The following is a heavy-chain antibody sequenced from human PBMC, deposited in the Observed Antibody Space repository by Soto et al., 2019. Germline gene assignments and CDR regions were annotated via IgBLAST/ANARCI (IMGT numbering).Heavy chain of an antibody. D-gene: IGHD2-15*01. CDR3: ARGPSSLAH. CDR1: GDSVSSNNPA. V-gene: IGHV6-1*01. Sequence: SQTLSLTCAISGDSVSSNNPAWNWIRQSPSRGLEWLGRTYYRSKWYSYYAASVRSRISINPDTSKNQFSLQLKSVTPEDPAGYYCARGPSSLAHWGQGIVVTVS. J-gene: IGHJ4*02. CDR2: TYYRSKWYS.